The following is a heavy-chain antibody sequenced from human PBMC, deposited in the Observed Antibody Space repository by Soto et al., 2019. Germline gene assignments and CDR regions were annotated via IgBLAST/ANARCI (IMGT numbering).Heavy chain of an antibody. D-gene: IGHD6-13*01. Sequence: GGSLRLSCAASGFTFSSYAMSWVRQAPGKGLEWVSAISGSGGSTYYADSVKGRFTISRDNSKNTLYLQMNSLRAEDTAVYYCAKGTAAAPVYYYYYMDVWGKGTTVTVSS. V-gene: IGHV3-23*01. J-gene: IGHJ6*03. CDR3: AKGTAAAPVYYYYYMDV. CDR1: GFTFSSYA. CDR2: ISGSGGST.